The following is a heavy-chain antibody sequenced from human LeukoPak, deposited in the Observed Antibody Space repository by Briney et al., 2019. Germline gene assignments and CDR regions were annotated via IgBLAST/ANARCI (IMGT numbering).Heavy chain of an antibody. CDR2: VHLSGAT. CDR3: TRESGAFSPFGF. D-gene: IGHD1-26*01. J-gene: IGHJ4*02. CDR1: GGSITTTNW. V-gene: IGHV4-4*02. Sequence: PSETLSLTCAVSGGSITTTNWWSWVRQPPGKGREWIGEVHLSGATNYNPSLESRVSMSIDKSKNHLSLEVTSVTAADTAIYYCTRESGAFSPFGFWGQGTLLTVSS.